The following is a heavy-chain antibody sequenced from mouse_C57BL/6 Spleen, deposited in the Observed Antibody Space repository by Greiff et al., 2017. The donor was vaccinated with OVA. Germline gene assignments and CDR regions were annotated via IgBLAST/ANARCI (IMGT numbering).Heavy chain of an antibody. CDR2: IYPGDGDT. Sequence: VKLQESGAELVKPGASVKISCKASGYAFSSYWMNWVKQRPGKGLEWIGQIYPGDGDTNYNGKFKGKATLTADKSSSTAYMQLSSLTSEDSAVYFCARGGGTDWYFDVWGTGTTVTVSS. J-gene: IGHJ1*03. D-gene: IGHD2-14*01. V-gene: IGHV1-80*01. CDR1: GYAFSSYW. CDR3: ARGGGTDWYFDV.